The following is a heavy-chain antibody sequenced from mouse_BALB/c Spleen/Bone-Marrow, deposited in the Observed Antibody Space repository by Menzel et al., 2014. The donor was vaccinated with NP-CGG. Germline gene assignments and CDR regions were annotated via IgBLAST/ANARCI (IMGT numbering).Heavy chain of an antibody. V-gene: IGHV1-69*02. D-gene: IGHD1-1*01. CDR3: TRYGNSHYYAMDY. CDR2: IYPSDSYT. J-gene: IGHJ4*01. Sequence: VQLQQSGAELVRPGASVKLSCRASGYTFTSYWINWVKRRPGQGLEWIGNIYPSDSYTNYNQRFKDKATLTVDKSSSTAYMQLSSPTSEDSAVYYCTRYGNSHYYAMDYWGQGTSVTVSS. CDR1: GYTFTSYW.